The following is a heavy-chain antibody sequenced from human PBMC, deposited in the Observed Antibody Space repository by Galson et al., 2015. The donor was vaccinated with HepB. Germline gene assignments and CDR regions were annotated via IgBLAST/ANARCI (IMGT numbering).Heavy chain of an antibody. CDR3: AKAKGRSYWTYYFDY. CDR1: GFTFDGYT. J-gene: IGHJ4*02. Sequence: SLRLSCAASGFTFDGYTMHWVRQAPGKGLEWVSLISWDGGSTYYADSVKGRFTISRDNSKSSLYLQMNSLRTEDTALYYCAKAKGRSYWTYYFDYWGQGTLVTVSS. D-gene: IGHD1-26*01. CDR2: ISWDGGST. V-gene: IGHV3-43*01.